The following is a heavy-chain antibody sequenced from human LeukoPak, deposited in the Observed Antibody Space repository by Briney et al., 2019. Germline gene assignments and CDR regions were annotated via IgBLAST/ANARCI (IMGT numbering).Heavy chain of an antibody. Sequence: PGGSLRLSCAASGFTFSSYAMSWVRQAPGKGLVWVSRINSDGSSTSYADSVKGRFTISRDNAKNTLYLQMNSLRAEDTAVYYCATGYCSSTSCHRKIFDYWGQGTLVTVSS. D-gene: IGHD2-2*01. J-gene: IGHJ4*02. CDR2: INSDGSST. CDR1: GFTFSSYA. V-gene: IGHV3-74*01. CDR3: ATGYCSSTSCHRKIFDY.